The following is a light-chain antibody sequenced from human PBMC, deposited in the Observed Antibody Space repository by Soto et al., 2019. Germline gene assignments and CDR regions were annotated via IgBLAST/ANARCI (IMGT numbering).Light chain of an antibody. CDR1: SSDVGGYNY. CDR2: EVS. CDR3: SSYEGSNNRYV. V-gene: IGLV2-8*01. Sequence: QSALTQPPSASGSPGQSVTISCTGTSSDVGGYNYVSWYQQHPGNAPKLMIYEVSKRPSGVPDRFSGSKSGNTASLTVSGLQAEDEADYYCSSYEGSNNRYVFGTGTKLTVL. J-gene: IGLJ1*01.